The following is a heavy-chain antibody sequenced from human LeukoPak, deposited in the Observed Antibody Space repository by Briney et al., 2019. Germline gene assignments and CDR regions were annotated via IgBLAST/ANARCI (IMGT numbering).Heavy chain of an antibody. V-gene: IGHV1-2*02. Sequence: EASVKVSCKASGYTFTGYYMHWVRQAPGQGLERMGWINPNSGGTNYAQKFQGRVTMTRDTSISTAYMELSRLRSDDTAVYYCARALKGLWFGELSQYYFDYWGQGTLVTVSS. CDR2: INPNSGGT. CDR1: GYTFTGYY. D-gene: IGHD3-10*01. J-gene: IGHJ4*02. CDR3: ARALKGLWFGELSQYYFDY.